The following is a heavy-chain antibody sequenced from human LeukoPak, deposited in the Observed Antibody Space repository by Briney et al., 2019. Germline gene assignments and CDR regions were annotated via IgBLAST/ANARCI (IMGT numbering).Heavy chain of an antibody. CDR1: GFTFSSYW. Sequence: GGALRLSCVASGFTFSSYWMSWVRQAPGKGLEWVANIKQDGSEKYYVDSVKGRFTISRDNAKNSLYLQMNSMTAEHTAVYYCARTQYYDILTGYSPFFDYWGQGTLVTVSS. D-gene: IGHD3-9*01. CDR3: ARTQYYDILTGYSPFFDY. V-gene: IGHV3-7*03. CDR2: IKQDGSEK. J-gene: IGHJ4*02.